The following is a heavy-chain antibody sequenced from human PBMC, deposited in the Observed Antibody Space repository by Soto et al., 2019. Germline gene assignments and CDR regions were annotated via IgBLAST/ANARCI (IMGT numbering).Heavy chain of an antibody. V-gene: IGHV4-31*02. CDR1: GDSMATGGHY. Sequence: QVHLQESGPGLVRPSETLSLSCSVSGDSMATGGHYYNWIRHLPGKGLEWIGYIYYSGATHYSPSLRPRATISIDTSKNQFSLRLISVTAADTALYFCARDKDLEPTVWGYWGQGIQVNVSS. J-gene: IGHJ4*02. CDR2: IYYSGAT. CDR3: ARDKDLEPTVWGY. D-gene: IGHD7-27*01.